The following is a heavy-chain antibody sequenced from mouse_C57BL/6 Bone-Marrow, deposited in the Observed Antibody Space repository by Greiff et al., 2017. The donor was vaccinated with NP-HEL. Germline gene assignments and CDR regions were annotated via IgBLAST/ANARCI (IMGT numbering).Heavy chain of an antibody. CDR1: GYTFTDYY. CDR3: ARGGVYDGYYFDY. CDR2: INPYNGGT. J-gene: IGHJ2*01. D-gene: IGHD2-3*01. V-gene: IGHV1-19*01. Sequence: EVQLQQSGPVLVKPGASVKMSCKASGYTFTDYYMNWVKQSHGKSLEWIGVINPYNGGTSYNQKFKGKATLTVDKSSSTAYMELNSLTSEDSAVYYCARGGVYDGYYFDYWGQGTTLTVSS.